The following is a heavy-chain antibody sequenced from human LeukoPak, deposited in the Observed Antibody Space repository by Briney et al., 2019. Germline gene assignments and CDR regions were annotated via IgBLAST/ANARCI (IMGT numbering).Heavy chain of an antibody. CDR1: GFTFSSYS. J-gene: IGHJ3*02. D-gene: IGHD3-16*02. Sequence: RGSLRLSCAASGFTFSSYSMNWVRQAPGKGLEWVSSITSSSSYIYYADSVKGRFTISRDNAKNSLYLQMNSLRAEDTAVYCCARDSLSVDAFDIWGQGTMVTVSS. CDR2: ITSSSSYI. V-gene: IGHV3-21*01. CDR3: ARDSLSVDAFDI.